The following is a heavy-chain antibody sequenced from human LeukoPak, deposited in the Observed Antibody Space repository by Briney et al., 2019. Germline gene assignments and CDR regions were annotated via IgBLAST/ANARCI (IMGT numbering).Heavy chain of an antibody. CDR1: GDSASSNDAA. D-gene: IGHD3-10*01. CDR3: ARENTLVRGTRNPFDY. V-gene: IGHV6-1*01. J-gene: IGHJ4*02. CDR2: TLYRSKWYY. Sequence: SQTLSLTCAISGDSASSNDAAWNWIRQSPSRGLEWLGRTLYRSKWYYDSAVSVKSRITINPDTSKNQFSLQLNSVTPEDTAVYYCARENTLVRGTRNPFDYWGRGTLVTVSS.